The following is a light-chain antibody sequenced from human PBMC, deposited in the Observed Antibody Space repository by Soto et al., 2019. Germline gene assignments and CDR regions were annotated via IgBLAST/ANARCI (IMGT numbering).Light chain of an antibody. J-gene: IGKJ4*01. V-gene: IGKV1-39*01. Sequence: DIEMTQSRSSLSPSVGDNVTITCRASQTISSFLNWHQQKVGKAPKVLMYAAASPQSGVPSRFSGSGYGTHFTLPITSLQPEDSATHYCQQSFSSPVTFGGGTKVDI. CDR3: QQSFSSPVT. CDR1: QTISSF. CDR2: AAA.